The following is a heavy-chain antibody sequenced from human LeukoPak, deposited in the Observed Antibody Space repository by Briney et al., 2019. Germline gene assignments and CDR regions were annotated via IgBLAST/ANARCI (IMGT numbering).Heavy chain of an antibody. V-gene: IGHV4-30-2*05. D-gene: IGHD4-17*01. CDR3: AASGTTVTYWYFDL. CDR2: IYYSGST. Sequence: PSQTLSLTCAVSGGSISSGGYSWSWIRQPPGKGLEWIGYIYYSGSTYYLPSLKSRLTMSVDTSKNQFSLKLNSVTAADTAVYYCAASGTTVTYWYFDLWGRGTLVTVSS. J-gene: IGHJ2*01. CDR1: GGSISSGGYS.